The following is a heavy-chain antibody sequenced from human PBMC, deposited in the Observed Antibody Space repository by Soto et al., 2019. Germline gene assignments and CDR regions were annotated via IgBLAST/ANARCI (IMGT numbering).Heavy chain of an antibody. CDR1: GASIYNEGYY. Sequence: SETLSLTCTVSGASIYNEGYYWTWIRQHPGKDLEWIGHIYYSGSTYYTPSLKNRLTISVDTSKNQFSLTLVSVTAAATAVYYCARDPFRGDSDSSGYYSYWGQGIPVPVSS. D-gene: IGHD3-22*01. CDR3: ARDPFRGDSDSSGYYSY. CDR2: IYYSGST. J-gene: IGHJ4*02. V-gene: IGHV4-31*03.